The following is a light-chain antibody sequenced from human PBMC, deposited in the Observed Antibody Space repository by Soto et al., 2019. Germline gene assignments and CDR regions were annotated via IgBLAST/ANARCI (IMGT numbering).Light chain of an antibody. CDR2: AAS. CDR1: QSIVTY. Sequence: DIQMTQSPSSLSASVGDRVTITCRASQSIVTYLNWYLQKPGKAPKLLIYAASNLQSGVPSRFSGSGSGTDFTLTISSLQPEDFATYYCQQYNSYLVTFGQGTKVDIK. J-gene: IGKJ1*01. V-gene: IGKV1-39*01. CDR3: QQYNSYLVT.